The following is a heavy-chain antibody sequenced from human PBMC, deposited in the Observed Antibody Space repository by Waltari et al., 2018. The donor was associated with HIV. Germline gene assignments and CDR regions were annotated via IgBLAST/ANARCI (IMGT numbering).Heavy chain of an antibody. CDR1: GFPFSSYG. J-gene: IGHJ6*02. CDR3: ARDRSEGGGYYYYGLDV. CDR2: IWYDGTNK. V-gene: IGHV3-33*01. Sequence: QVQLVESGGGVVQPGRSLRLSCAASGFPFSSYGMLWVRQAPGKGLEWVAFIWYDGTNKYYADSVKGRFTIARDNSKNTLYLQMNSLRAEDTAVYYCARDRSEGGGYYYYGLDVWGQGTTVTVSS. D-gene: IGHD2-15*01.